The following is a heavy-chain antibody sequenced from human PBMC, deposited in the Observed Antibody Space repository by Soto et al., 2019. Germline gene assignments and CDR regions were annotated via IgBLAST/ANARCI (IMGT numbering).Heavy chain of an antibody. D-gene: IGHD6-19*01. J-gene: IGHJ4*02. V-gene: IGHV3-48*01. Sequence: PGGSLRLSCAASGFTFRNYGMNWVRQAPGKGLEWVSYIGIGSSTKYYADSVKGRFTISRDNSENTLYLQMNSLRADDTAVYYCARGWGSGWLEFFDSWGQGALVTVSS. CDR2: IGIGSSTK. CDR1: GFTFRNYG. CDR3: ARGWGSGWLEFFDS.